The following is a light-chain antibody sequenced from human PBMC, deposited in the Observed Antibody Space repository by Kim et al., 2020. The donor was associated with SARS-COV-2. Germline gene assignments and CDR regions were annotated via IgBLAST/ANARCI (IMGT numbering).Light chain of an antibody. CDR2: DVS. J-gene: IGLJ1*01. CDR1: RSDVGGYSY. CDR3: CSYAGSYV. Sequence: SPGQSVTISCTGTRSDVGGYSYVSWYQQHPGKAPKLMIYDVSKRPSGVPDRFSGSKSGNTASLTISGLQAEDEADYYCCSYAGSYVFGTGTKVTVL. V-gene: IGLV2-11*01.